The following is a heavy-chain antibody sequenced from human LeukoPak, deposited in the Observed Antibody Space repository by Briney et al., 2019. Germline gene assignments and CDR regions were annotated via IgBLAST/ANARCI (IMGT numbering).Heavy chain of an antibody. J-gene: IGHJ3*02. CDR1: GFTFSSYE. Sequence: GGSLRLSCAASGFTFSSYEMNWVRQAPGKGLEWVAVISYDGSNKYYADSVKGRFTISRDNSKNTLYLQMNSLRAEDTAVYYCAKGALYYYDSSGYYSDDAFDIWGQGTMVTVSS. CDR2: ISYDGSNK. D-gene: IGHD3-22*01. CDR3: AKGALYYYDSSGYYSDDAFDI. V-gene: IGHV3-30*04.